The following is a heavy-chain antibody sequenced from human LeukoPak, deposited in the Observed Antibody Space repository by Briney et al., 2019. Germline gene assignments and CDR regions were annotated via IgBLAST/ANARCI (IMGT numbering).Heavy chain of an antibody. CDR1: GYTFTGYY. J-gene: IGHJ5*02. CDR3: ARQRRGSYYIYRGWFDP. CDR2: INPNSGGT. D-gene: IGHD1-26*01. Sequence: GASVKVSCKASGYTFTGYYMHWVRQAPGQGLEWMGWINPNSGGTNYAQKFQGRVTMTRDTSISTAYMELSRLRSDDTAVCYCARQRRGSYYIYRGWFDPWGQGTLVTVSS. V-gene: IGHV1-2*02.